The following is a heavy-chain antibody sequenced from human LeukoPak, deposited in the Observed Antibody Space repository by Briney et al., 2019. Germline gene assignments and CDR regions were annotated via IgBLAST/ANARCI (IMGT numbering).Heavy chain of an antibody. V-gene: IGHV1-8*02. CDR1: GYSFTSYD. Sequence: ASVKVSCKASGYSFTSYDVNWVRQATGQGLEWIGWMNPNSGDADYTQKFKGRVTFTRDTSTRTAYMELSSLGSEDTAVYYCARSNFGGNAHFDYWGQGTLVTVSS. CDR3: ARSNFGGNAHFDY. J-gene: IGHJ4*02. CDR2: MNPNSGDA. D-gene: IGHD4-23*01.